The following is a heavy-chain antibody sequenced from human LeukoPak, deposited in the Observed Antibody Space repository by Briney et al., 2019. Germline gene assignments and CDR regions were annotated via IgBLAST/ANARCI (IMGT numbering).Heavy chain of an antibody. D-gene: IGHD2-2*01. CDR3: ASSRGRFFDY. J-gene: IGHJ4*02. CDR1: GGSISSSSYY. V-gene: IGHV4-39*07. CDR2: IYYSGST. Sequence: SETLSLTCTVSGGSISSSSYYWGWIRQPPGKGLEWIGSIYYSGSTYYNPSLKSRVTISVDTSKNQFSLKLSSVTAADTAVYYCASSRGRFFDYWGQGTLVTVSP.